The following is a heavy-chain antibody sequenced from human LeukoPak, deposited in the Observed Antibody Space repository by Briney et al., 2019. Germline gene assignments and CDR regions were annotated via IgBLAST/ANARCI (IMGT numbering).Heavy chain of an antibody. CDR1: GYSFSNYW. CDR3: ARRIRISGSYQLDL. D-gene: IGHD1-26*01. Sequence: GESLKISCKGSGYSFSNYWIGWVRQMPGKGLEWMGIIYPGDSDTRYSPSFQGQVTISADKSISTAYLQWSSLKASDTAMYYCARRIRISGSYQLDLWGRGTLVTVSS. V-gene: IGHV5-51*01. J-gene: IGHJ2*01. CDR2: IYPGDSDT.